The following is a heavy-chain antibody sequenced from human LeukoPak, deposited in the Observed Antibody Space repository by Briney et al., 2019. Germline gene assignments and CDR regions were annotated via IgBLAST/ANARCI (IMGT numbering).Heavy chain of an antibody. Sequence: SETLSLTCGVYGGSFSGYFWSWIRQRPGKGLEWIGEITHSGSTNYIPSLKSRVTISVDRSKNQFSLKLSSVTAADTAVYYCARGYSPPRWFDPWGQGTLVTVSS. D-gene: IGHD2-15*01. J-gene: IGHJ5*02. CDR2: ITHSGST. V-gene: IGHV4-34*01. CDR1: GGSFSGYF. CDR3: ARGYSPPRWFDP.